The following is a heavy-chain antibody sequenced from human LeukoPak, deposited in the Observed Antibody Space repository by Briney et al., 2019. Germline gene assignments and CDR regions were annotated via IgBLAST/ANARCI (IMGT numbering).Heavy chain of an antibody. Sequence: ASVMVSCKASGYTFTGYYMHWVRQAPGQGPEWMGWINPNSGDTHYAQKFQGRVTMTRDTSITTAYLELSTLRHDDTAMYYCAREYDTGGHYAMSFDFWGQGTLVTVSS. CDR3: AREYDTGGHYAMSFDF. J-gene: IGHJ4*02. CDR1: GYTFTGYY. CDR2: INPNSGDT. V-gene: IGHV1-2*02. D-gene: IGHD3-22*01.